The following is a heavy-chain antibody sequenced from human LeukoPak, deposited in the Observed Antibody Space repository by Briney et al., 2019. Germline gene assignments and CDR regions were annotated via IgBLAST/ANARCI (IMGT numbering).Heavy chain of an antibody. CDR1: GYTFTMYY. V-gene: IGHV1-46*01. CDR2: INPSDGAT. CDR3: AKVDPPIIAGARGDAFEI. D-gene: IGHD1-26*01. Sequence: ASVKVSCKASGYTFTMYYIHWVRQAPGQGLEWMGLINPSDGATTYAQRFQGRVTMTRDMSTTTVYMDLRSLRPDDTAVYYCAKVDPPIIAGARGDAFEIWGQGTLVTVSS. J-gene: IGHJ3*02.